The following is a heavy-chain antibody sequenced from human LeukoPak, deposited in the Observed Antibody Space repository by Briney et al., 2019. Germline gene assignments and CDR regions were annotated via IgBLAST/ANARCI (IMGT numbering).Heavy chain of an antibody. CDR2: MNPNSGNT. D-gene: IGHD1-14*01. CDR3: ARYITGDGFDI. Sequence: ASVKVSCKASEYTFTNYDIEWVRQSAGHGLEWLGWMNPNSGNTGYAQKFQGRVTMTRTTSINTAYMELSGLRSEDTAVYYCARYITGDGFDIWGQGTMVTVTS. J-gene: IGHJ3*02. V-gene: IGHV1-8*01. CDR1: EYTFTNYD.